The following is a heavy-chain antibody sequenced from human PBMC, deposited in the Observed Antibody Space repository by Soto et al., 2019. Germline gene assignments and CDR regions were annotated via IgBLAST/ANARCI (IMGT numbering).Heavy chain of an antibody. J-gene: IGHJ4*02. V-gene: IGHV5-51*01. CDR2: IYPGDSDT. CDR3: ARTGSSSWFSTFFFDY. D-gene: IGHD6-13*01. CDR1: GYSFTSYW. Sequence: PGESLKISCKGSGYSFTSYWIGWVRQMPGKGLEWMGIIYPGDSDTRYSPSFQGQVTISADKSISTAYLQWSSLKASDTAMYYCARTGSSSWFSTFFFDYWGQGTLVTVSS.